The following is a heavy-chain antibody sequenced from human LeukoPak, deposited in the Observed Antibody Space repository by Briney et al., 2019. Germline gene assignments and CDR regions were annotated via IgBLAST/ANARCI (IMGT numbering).Heavy chain of an antibody. D-gene: IGHD3-10*01. CDR3: ARDLSSPSTMAHPDWGY. V-gene: IGHV3-21*01. CDR2: ISSSSSYI. J-gene: IGHJ4*02. Sequence: GGSLRLSCAASGFTFSSYSMNWVRQAPGKGLEWVSSISSSSSYIYYADSVKGRFTISRDNAKNSLYLQMNSLRAEDTAVYYCARDLSSPSTMAHPDWGYWGQGTLVTVSS. CDR1: GFTFSSYS.